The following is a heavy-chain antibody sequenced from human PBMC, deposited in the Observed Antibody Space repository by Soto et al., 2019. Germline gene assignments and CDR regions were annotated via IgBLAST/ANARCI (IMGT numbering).Heavy chain of an antibody. CDR3: TTGMGISRLGGFWGYGMDV. D-gene: IGHD3-16*01. CDR2: IKSKTDGGTT. V-gene: IGHV3-15*07. Sequence: EVQLVESGGGLVKPGGSLRLSCAASGFTFSNAWMNWVRQAPGKGLEWVGRIKSKTDGGTTDYAAPVKGRFTISRDDSKNTLYLQMNSLKTEDTAVYYCTTGMGISRLGGFWGYGMDVWGQGTTVTVSS. J-gene: IGHJ6*02. CDR1: GFTFSNAW.